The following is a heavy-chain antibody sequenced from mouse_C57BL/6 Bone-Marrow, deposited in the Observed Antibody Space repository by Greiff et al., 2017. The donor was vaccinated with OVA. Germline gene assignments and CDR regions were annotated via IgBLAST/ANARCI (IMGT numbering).Heavy chain of an antibody. D-gene: IGHD1-1*01. Sequence: GLEWIGRIDPNSGGTKYNEKFKSKATLTVDKPSSTAYMQLSSLTSEDSAVYYCASPYYGSSWGYFDVWGTGTTVTVSS. CDR2: IDPNSGGT. V-gene: IGHV1-72*01. CDR3: ASPYYGSSWGYFDV. J-gene: IGHJ1*03.